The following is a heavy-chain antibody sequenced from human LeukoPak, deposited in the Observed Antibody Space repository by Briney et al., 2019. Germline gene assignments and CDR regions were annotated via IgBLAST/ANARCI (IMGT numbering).Heavy chain of an antibody. D-gene: IGHD3-22*01. V-gene: IGHV3-23*01. Sequence: PGGSLRLSCAASGFTFSSYAMSWVRQAPGKGLEWASAISGSGGSTYYADSVKGRFTISRDNSKNTLYLQMNSLRAEDTAVYYCAKGRGITMIVVVIDYWGQGTLVTVSS. CDR1: GFTFSSYA. J-gene: IGHJ4*02. CDR2: ISGSGGST. CDR3: AKGRGITMIVVVIDY.